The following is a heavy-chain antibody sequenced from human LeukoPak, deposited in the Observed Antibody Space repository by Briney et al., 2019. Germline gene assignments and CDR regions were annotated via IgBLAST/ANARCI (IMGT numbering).Heavy chain of an antibody. J-gene: IGHJ4*02. CDR1: GGSFSGYY. CDR2: INHSGST. D-gene: IGHD7-27*01. CDR3: ARGTRNWGEYYFDY. Sequence: PSETLSLTCAVYGGSFSGYYWSWIRQPPGKGLEWIGEINHSGSTNYNPSLKSRVTISVDTSKNQFSLKLSSVTAADTAVYYCARGTRNWGEYYFDYWGQGTLVTVSS. V-gene: IGHV4-34*01.